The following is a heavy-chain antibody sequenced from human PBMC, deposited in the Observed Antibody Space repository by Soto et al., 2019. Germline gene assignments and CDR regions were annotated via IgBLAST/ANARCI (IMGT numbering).Heavy chain of an antibody. CDR1: GGSISSSNW. CDR2: IYHSGST. Sequence: QAQLQESGPGLVKPSGTLSLTCAVSGGSISSSNWWNWVRQPPGKGLEWIGEIYHSGSTNYNPSLKSRVTVSVDKSKNQFSLKLGSVPAADTAVYYCARDVAPPVVRGVIIPFRWFDPWGQGTLVTVSS. D-gene: IGHD3-10*01. J-gene: IGHJ5*02. CDR3: ARDVAPPVVRGVIIPFRWFDP. V-gene: IGHV4-4*02.